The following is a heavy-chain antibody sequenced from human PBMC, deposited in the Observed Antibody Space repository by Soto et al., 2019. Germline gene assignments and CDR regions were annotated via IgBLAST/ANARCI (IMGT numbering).Heavy chain of an antibody. D-gene: IGHD3-9*01. J-gene: IGHJ6*02. Sequence: GGSLRLSCAASGFTFSSYSMNWVRQAPGKGLEWVSSISSSSSYIYYADSVKGRFTISRDNAKNSLYLQMNSLRAEDTAVYYCARDNHDILTGYPSYYYGMDVWGQGTTVTVSS. CDR1: GFTFSSYS. V-gene: IGHV3-21*01. CDR2: ISSSSSYI. CDR3: ARDNHDILTGYPSYYYGMDV.